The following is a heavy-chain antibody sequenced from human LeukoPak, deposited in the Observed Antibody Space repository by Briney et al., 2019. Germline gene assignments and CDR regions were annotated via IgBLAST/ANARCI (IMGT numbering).Heavy chain of an antibody. V-gene: IGHV4-34*01. J-gene: IGHJ4*02. Sequence: SETLSLTCAVYGGSFSGYYWSWIRQPPGKGLEWIGEINQSGSTNHNPSLRSRVTISVDTSKNQISLKLSSVTAADTAVYYCAAKARDFDYWGQGTLVTVSS. CDR1: GGSFSGYY. CDR3: AAKARDFDY. CDR2: INQSGST.